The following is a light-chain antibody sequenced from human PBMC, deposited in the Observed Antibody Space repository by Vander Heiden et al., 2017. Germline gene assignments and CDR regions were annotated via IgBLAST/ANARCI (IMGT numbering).Light chain of an antibody. Sequence: DIQMTQSPSTLSASVGYRVTITCRASQSISSGLAWYQQKPGKAPKLLIYKASSLESGVPSRFSGSGSGTEFTLTISSLQPDDFATYYCQQYNSYWTFGQGTKVEIK. V-gene: IGKV1-5*03. J-gene: IGKJ1*01. CDR3: QQYNSYWT. CDR2: KAS. CDR1: QSISSG.